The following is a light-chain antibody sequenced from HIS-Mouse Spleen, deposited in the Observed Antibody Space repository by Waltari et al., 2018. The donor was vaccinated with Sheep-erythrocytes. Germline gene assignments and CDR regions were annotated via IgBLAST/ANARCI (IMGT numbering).Light chain of an antibody. V-gene: IGKV4-1*01. CDR1: QSVLYSSNNKNY. CDR2: WAS. J-gene: IGKJ4*01. Sequence: DIVMTQSPDSLAVSLGERATINCKSSQSVLYSSNNKNYLAWYQQKPGQPPKLLIYWASTRESGVPDRFSGSGSGTDFTLTISSLHSAALAVYYCPHSYSTLTFGGGTKVEIK. CDR3: PHSYSTLT.